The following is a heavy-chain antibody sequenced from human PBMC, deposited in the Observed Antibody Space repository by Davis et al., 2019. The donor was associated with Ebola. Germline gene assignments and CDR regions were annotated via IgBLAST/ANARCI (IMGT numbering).Heavy chain of an antibody. J-gene: IGHJ4*02. Sequence: GSLRLSCTASGFTFGDYAMSWFRQPPGKGLEWIGYIYYSGSTNYNPSLKSRVTISVDTSKNQFSLKLSSVTAADTAVYYCARARIAAAGTLFDYWGQGTLVTVSS. CDR1: GFTFGDYA. CDR3: ARARIAAAGTLFDY. CDR2: IYYSGST. D-gene: IGHD6-13*01. V-gene: IGHV4-59*01.